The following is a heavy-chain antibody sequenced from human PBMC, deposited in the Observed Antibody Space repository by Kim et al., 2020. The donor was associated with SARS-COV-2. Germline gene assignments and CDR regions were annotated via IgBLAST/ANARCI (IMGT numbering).Heavy chain of an antibody. CDR1: GFTFSSYG. J-gene: IGHJ6*02. Sequence: GGSLRLSCAASGFTFSSYGMHWVRQAPGKGLEWVAVIWYDGSNKYYADSVKGRFTISRDNSKNTLYLQMNSLRAEDTAVYYCARDSTVVTIGWYYYYGMDVWGQGTTVTVSS. D-gene: IGHD4-17*01. CDR2: IWYDGSNK. CDR3: ARDSTVVTIGWYYYYGMDV. V-gene: IGHV3-33*01.